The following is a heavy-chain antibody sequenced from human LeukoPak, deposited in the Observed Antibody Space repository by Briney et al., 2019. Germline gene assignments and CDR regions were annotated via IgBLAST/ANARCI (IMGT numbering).Heavy chain of an antibody. CDR1: RFTFNRYS. V-gene: IGHV3-23*01. CDR2: ISASGGGT. D-gene: IGHD1-26*01. Sequence: PGGSLRLSCAASRFTFNRYSMSWVRQAPGKGLQWVSSISASGGGTHYASSVRGRFSISRDNSKDTVFLQMNGLRAEDTAIYYCAKWDENFYYMDVWGQGTTVTVSS. CDR3: AKWDENFYYMDV. J-gene: IGHJ6*03.